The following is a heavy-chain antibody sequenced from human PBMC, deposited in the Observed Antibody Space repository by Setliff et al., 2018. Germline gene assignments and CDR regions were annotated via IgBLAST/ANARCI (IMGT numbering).Heavy chain of an antibody. CDR1: GFTFSSSW. Sequence: GGSLRLSCAASGFTFSSSWMHWVCQAPEKGLEWVSYISSSGSTIYYADSVKGRFTISRDNAKNSLYLQMNSLRVEDTAFYYCAKVRLPNSYMRSGVESWGQGTLVTVSS. CDR2: ISSSGSTI. J-gene: IGHJ5*01. V-gene: IGHV3-48*04. D-gene: IGHD1-20*01. CDR3: AKVRLPNSYMRSGVES.